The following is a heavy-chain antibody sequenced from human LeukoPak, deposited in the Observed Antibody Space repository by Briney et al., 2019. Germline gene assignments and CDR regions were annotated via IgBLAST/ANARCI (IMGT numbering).Heavy chain of an antibody. D-gene: IGHD1-7*01. Sequence: SETLSLTCAVYGGSFSGYYWSWIRQPPGKGLEWIGEINHSGGTNYNPSLKSRVTISVDTSKNQFSLKLSSVTAADTAVYYCARLRITGTTESYYYYGMDVWGQGTTVTVSS. CDR3: ARLRITGTTESYYYYGMDV. CDR1: GGSFSGYY. V-gene: IGHV4-34*01. J-gene: IGHJ6*02. CDR2: INHSGGT.